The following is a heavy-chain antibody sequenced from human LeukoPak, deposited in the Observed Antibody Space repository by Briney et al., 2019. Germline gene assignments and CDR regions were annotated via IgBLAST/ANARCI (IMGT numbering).Heavy chain of an antibody. D-gene: IGHD3-3*01. CDR2: ISSSSSYI. V-gene: IGHV3-21*01. Sequence: PGGSLRLSCAASGFTFSSYSMNWVRQAPGKGLEWVSSISSSSSYIYYADSVKGRFTISRDNAKNSLYLQMNSLRAEDTAVYYCARAEDNTIFGVVGYYYYYMDVWGKGTTVTVSS. CDR1: GFTFSSYS. CDR3: ARAEDNTIFGVVGYYYYYMDV. J-gene: IGHJ6*03.